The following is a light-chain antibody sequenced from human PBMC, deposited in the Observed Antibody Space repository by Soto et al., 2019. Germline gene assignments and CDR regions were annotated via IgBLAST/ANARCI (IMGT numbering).Light chain of an antibody. CDR1: SSDVGNDNF. CDR2: EVT. Sequence: QSALTQPPSASGSPGQSVTISCTGTSSDVGNDNFVSWYQQHPGKAPKLMIYEVTKRPSGVPERFSGSKSGNTASLTVSGLQAEDEADYYCSSYAGSDNLVFGGGTKLTVL. J-gene: IGLJ2*01. V-gene: IGLV2-8*01. CDR3: SSYAGSDNLV.